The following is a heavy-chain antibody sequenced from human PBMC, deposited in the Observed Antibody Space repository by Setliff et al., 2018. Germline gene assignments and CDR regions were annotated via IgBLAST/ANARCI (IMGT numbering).Heavy chain of an antibody. CDR3: ARPIESSLWHPFDL. CDR2: VDPTDSYA. Sequence: PGESLKISCKGSGYAFVDYWISWVRQTPGRGLEWMGKVDPTDSYATYSPSLQGHVTISADTSINTVYLEWSNLKASDSGIYYCARPIESSLWHPFDLWGPGTQVTVSS. D-gene: IGHD2-2*01. J-gene: IGHJ5*02. V-gene: IGHV5-10-1*01. CDR1: GYAFVDYW.